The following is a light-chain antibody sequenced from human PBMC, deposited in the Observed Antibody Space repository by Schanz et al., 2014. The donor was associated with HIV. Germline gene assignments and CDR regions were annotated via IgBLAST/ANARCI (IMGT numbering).Light chain of an antibody. CDR1: QSVSTN. V-gene: IGKV3-15*01. CDR3: QQYGVSPPWT. Sequence: EIVMTQSPATLSVSPGERATLSCRASQSVSTNLAWYQQKRGQAPRLLIYGASTRATGIPARFSGSGSGTEFTLTISSLQSEDFAVYYCQQYGVSPPWTFGQGTRVEIK. CDR2: GAS. J-gene: IGKJ1*01.